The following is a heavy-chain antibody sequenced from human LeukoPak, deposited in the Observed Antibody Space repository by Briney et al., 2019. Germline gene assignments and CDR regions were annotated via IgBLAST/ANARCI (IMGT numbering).Heavy chain of an antibody. CDR1: GFTFSSYS. D-gene: IGHD5-24*01. CDR3: AKDRDEGLFYYYYYMDV. V-gene: IGHV3-21*01. CDR2: ISSSSSYI. Sequence: GGSLRLSCAASGFTFSSYSMNWVRQAPGKGLEWVSSISSSSSYIYYADSVKGRFTISRDNAKTSLYLQMTSLRAEDTAVYYCAKDRDEGLFYYYYYMDVWGKGTTVTISS. J-gene: IGHJ6*03.